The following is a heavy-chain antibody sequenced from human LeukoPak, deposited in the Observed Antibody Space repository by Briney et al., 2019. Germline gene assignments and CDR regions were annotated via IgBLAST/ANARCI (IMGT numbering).Heavy chain of an antibody. CDR1: GGSISSGGYY. D-gene: IGHD1-20*01. V-gene: IGHV4-31*03. CDR3: ARASHNYNSNWFDP. J-gene: IGHJ5*02. Sequence: SQTLSLTCTVSGGSISSGGYYWSCIRQHPGKDLEWIGYIYFSGTTYSNPSLKTRVTISVDTSKNQFSLKLSSVTAADTAVYYCARASHNYNSNWFDPWGQGTLVTVSS. CDR2: IYFSGTT.